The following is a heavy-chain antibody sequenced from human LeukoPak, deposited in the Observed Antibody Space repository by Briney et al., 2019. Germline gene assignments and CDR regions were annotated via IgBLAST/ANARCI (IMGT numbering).Heavy chain of an antibody. CDR1: GDSMTGYY. Sequence: SETLSLTCSVSGDSMTGYYWSWIRQPPGKGLEWIGYIYYTGTTNYNPSLKSRVTISVDTSKNQFSLRLTSVTAADTAVYFCARDFDGDYGARWGQGILVSVPP. D-gene: IGHD4-17*01. CDR2: IYYTGTT. V-gene: IGHV4-59*01. J-gene: IGHJ4*02. CDR3: ARDFDGDYGAR.